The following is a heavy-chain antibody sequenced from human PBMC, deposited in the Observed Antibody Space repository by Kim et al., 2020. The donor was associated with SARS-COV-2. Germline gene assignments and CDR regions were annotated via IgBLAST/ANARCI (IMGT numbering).Heavy chain of an antibody. V-gene: IGHV1-18*01. Sequence: ASVKVSCKASGYTFTNYGISWVRQAPGQGLEWMGWISGYNGDTNYAQKFQGRVTMTTDTSTSTAYMELRSLRSDDTAVYYCVRGPKVVPDAMVYYWGQGTLVTVSS. J-gene: IGHJ4*02. D-gene: IGHD2-2*01. CDR2: ISGYNGDT. CDR1: GYTFTNYG. CDR3: VRGPKVVPDAMVYY.